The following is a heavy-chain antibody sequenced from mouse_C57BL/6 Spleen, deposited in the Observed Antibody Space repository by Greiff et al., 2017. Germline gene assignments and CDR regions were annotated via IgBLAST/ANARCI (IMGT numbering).Heavy chain of an antibody. CDR1: GYAFSSSW. V-gene: IGHV1-82*01. D-gene: IGHD1-1*01. Sequence: QVQLQQSGPELVKPGASVKISCKASGYAFSSSWMNWVKQRPGKGLEWIGRIYPGDGGTNYNGKFKGKATLTADKSSSTAYMQLSSLTSEDSAVYFCASSSYYGSSGFDYWGQGTTLTVSS. CDR2: IYPGDGGT. J-gene: IGHJ2*01. CDR3: ASSSYYGSSGFDY.